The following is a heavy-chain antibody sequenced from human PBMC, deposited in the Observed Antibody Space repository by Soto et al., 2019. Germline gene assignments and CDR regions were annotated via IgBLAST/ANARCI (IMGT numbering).Heavy chain of an antibody. J-gene: IGHJ3*02. CDR2: ISPDGSNA. CDR1: GSTFSRYD. CDR3: ARGPSHGAFDI. Sequence: QVQLVESGGDVVQPGRSLRLSCAASGSTFSRYDIHWVRQAPGKGLEWVAHISPDGSNAYYADSVKGRFTVSRDNAKNTVYLQMNSLRAEDAAVYYCARGPSHGAFDIWGQGTMVTVSS. V-gene: IGHV3-30-3*01.